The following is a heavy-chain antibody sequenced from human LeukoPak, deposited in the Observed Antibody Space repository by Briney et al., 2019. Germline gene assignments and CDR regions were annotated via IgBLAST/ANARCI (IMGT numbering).Heavy chain of an antibody. Sequence: SETLSLTCTVSGVSISSGDYYWSWIRQPPGKGLEWIGYIYYSGSTYYDPSLKSRVTISVDTSKNQFSLKLSSVTAADTAVYYCARVGRAYDILTGYYHNWFDPWGREPWSPSPQ. CDR3: ARVGRAYDILTGYYHNWFDP. D-gene: IGHD3-9*01. CDR1: GVSISSGDYY. CDR2: IYYSGST. V-gene: IGHV4-30-4*01. J-gene: IGHJ5*02.